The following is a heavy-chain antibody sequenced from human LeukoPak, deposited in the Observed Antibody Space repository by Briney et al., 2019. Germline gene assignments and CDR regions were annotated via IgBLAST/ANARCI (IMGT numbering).Heavy chain of an antibody. CDR1: GCTFTSYD. CDR2: MNPNSGNT. V-gene: IGHV1-8*01. D-gene: IGHD6-13*01. CDR3: ARGRWVSNRALNY. J-gene: IGHJ4*02. Sequence: GASVKVSCKASGCTFTSYDNNWVRQATGQGLEWMGWMNPNSGNTGYAQKFQGRVTMTRNTSISTAYMELSSLRSEDTAVYYCARGRWVSNRALNYWGQGTLVTVSS.